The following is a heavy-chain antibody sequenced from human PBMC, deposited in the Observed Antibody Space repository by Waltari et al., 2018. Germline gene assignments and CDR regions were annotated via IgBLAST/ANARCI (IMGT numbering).Heavy chain of an antibody. D-gene: IGHD3-16*02. V-gene: IGHV3-23*04. Sequence: EVQLVASGGGLVQPGGSLRLSCAASGFTFSSYAMSWVRQAPGKGLECVSDISGSGGSTYCADSVKGRFTISRDNSKNTLYLQMNSLRAEDTAVYDCAKERGIDYDYVWGSYRYSGFAYWGQGTLVTVSS. CDR1: GFTFSSYA. CDR2: ISGSGGST. CDR3: AKERGIDYDYVWGSYRYSGFAY. J-gene: IGHJ4*02.